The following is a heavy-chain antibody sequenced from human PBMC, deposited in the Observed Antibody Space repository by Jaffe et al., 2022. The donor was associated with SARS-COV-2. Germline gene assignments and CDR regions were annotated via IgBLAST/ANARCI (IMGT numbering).Heavy chain of an antibody. J-gene: IGHJ3*02. D-gene: IGHD6-13*01. CDR2: IYGEGTT. CDR3: AKNIAGAGMVFDI. Sequence: EVQLVETGGGLIQPGGSLRLSCAASGFIVSSNYMTWVRQAPGEGLEWVSVIYGEGTTLYADSVKGRFTISRDNSKNTLYLQMNSLRAEDTAVYYCAKNIAGAGMVFDIWGQGTLVTVSS. CDR1: GFIVSSNY. V-gene: IGHV3-53*02.